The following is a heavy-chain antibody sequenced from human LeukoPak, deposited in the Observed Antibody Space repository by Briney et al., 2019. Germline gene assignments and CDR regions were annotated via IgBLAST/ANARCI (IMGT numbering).Heavy chain of an antibody. CDR1: GFILSDYN. CDR3: TRDLSATARAYDY. Sequence: GGSLRLSCAASGFILSDYNMNWVRQAPGKGLEWVSFITISGTYITYADSVKGRFTISRDNAKNSLYLQMDSLRAEDTAVYYCTRDLSATARAYDYWGQGTLVTVSS. J-gene: IGHJ4*02. V-gene: IGHV3-21*01. D-gene: IGHD1-26*01. CDR2: ITISGTYI.